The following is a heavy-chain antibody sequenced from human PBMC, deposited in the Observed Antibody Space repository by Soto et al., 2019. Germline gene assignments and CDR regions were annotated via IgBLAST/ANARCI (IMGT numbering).Heavy chain of an antibody. J-gene: IGHJ6*02. D-gene: IGHD2-15*01. Sequence: ASVKVSCKVSGYTITELSMHWVRQAPGKGLEWMGGFDPEDGETSDAQKFQGRVTMTEDTSTDTAYMELSSLRSEDTAVDYCATDGRGDRYCMDGWDHVPTGTVSS. CDR1: GYTITELS. CDR2: FDPEDGET. V-gene: IGHV1-24*01. CDR3: ATDGRGDRYCMDG.